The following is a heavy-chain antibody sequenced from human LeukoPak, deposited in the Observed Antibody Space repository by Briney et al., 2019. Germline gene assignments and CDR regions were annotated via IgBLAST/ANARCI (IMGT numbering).Heavy chain of an antibody. CDR2: MNPNSGNT. CDR3: ARDGPKWSWYYYYGMDV. CDR1: GYTFTSYD. J-gene: IGHJ6*02. Sequence: ASVKVSCKASGYTFTSYDINWVRQATGQGLEWMGWMNPNSGNTGYAQKFQGRVTMTRNTSISTAYMELSSLRSEDTAVYYCARDGPKWSWYYYYGMDVWAKGPRSPCP. D-gene: IGHD1-26*01. V-gene: IGHV1-8*01.